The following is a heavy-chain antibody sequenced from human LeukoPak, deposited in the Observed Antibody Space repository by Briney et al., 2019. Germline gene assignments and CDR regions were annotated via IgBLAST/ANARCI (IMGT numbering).Heavy chain of an antibody. CDR2: ISYDGSNK. CDR3: ARGLARGYSYGPLRRAYYFDY. V-gene: IGHV3-30*03. Sequence: GGSLRLSCAASGFTFSSYGMHWVRQAPGKGLEWVAVISYDGSNKYYADSVKGRFTISRDNSKNTLYLQMNSLRAEDTAVYYCARGLARGYSYGPLRRAYYFDYWGQGTLVTVSS. CDR1: GFTFSSYG. D-gene: IGHD5-18*01. J-gene: IGHJ4*02.